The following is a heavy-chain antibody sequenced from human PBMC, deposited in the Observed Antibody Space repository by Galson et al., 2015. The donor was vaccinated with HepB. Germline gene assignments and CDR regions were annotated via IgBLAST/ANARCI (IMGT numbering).Heavy chain of an antibody. CDR3: ARGDGYSFDY. CDR1: GDSVSSTTAA. V-gene: IGHV6-1*01. Sequence: CAISGDSVSSTTAAWNWLRQSPSRGLEWLGRTYYRSKWYSEYAPSVRSRTTVNPDTSRNQFSLQLISLTPEDTAVYYCARGDGYSFDYWAQGTLVTVSS. CDR2: TYYRSKWYS. J-gene: IGHJ4*02. D-gene: IGHD5-24*01.